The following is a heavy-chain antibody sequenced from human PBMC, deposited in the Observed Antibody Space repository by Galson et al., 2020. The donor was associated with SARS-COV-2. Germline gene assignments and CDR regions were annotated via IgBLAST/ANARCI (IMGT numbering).Heavy chain of an antibody. CDR3: AREDTSSWYYFDY. CDR1: GGSISSSSYY. CDR2: IYHSGTT. Sequence: ASETLSLTYTVSGGSISSSSYYWGWIRQPPGKGLEWIGNIYHSGTTYYNPSLKSRVTISVDTSKNQFSLRLNSVTAADTAVYYCAREDTSSWYYFDYWGQGTLVTVSS. D-gene: IGHD2-2*01. J-gene: IGHJ4*02. V-gene: IGHV4-39*07.